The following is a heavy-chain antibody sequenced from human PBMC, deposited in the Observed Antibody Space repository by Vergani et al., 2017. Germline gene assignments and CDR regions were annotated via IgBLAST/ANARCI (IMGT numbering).Heavy chain of an antibody. D-gene: IGHD2-2*01. CDR1: GGTFSSYA. V-gene: IGHV1-69*04. J-gene: IGHJ5*02. CDR3: ASSVVVPAAYNWFDP. CDR2: SIPILGIA. Sequence: QVQLVQSGAEVKKPGSSVKVSCKASGGTFSSYAISWVRQAPGQGLEWMGRSIPILGIANYAQKFQGRVTITADKSTSTAYMELSSLRSEDTAVYYCASSVVVPAAYNWFDPWGQGTLVTVSS.